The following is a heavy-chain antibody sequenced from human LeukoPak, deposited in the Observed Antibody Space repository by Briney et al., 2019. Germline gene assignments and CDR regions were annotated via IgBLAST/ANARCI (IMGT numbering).Heavy chain of an antibody. J-gene: IGHJ4*02. CDR1: GFIFSGYY. CDR3: GTHAGRTGSDD. CDR2: ISGSGNDI. D-gene: IGHD3/OR15-3a*01. V-gene: IGHV3-11*01. Sequence: GGSLRLSCATSGFIFSGYYMSWLRQAPGKGLEWGSYISGSGNDISYADSVKGRFTISRDNAKGSLYLQMNSLRAADTAVYYCGTHAGRTGSDDWGQGTLVTVSS.